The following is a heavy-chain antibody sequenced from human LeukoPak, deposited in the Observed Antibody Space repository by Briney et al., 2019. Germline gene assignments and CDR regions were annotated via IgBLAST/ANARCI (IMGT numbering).Heavy chain of an antibody. CDR1: GFTFSTHA. J-gene: IGHJ6*03. V-gene: IGHV3-48*01. Sequence: GGSLRLSCSASGFTFSTHAMNWVRQAPGKGLEWVSYISSSSSTIYYADSVKGRFTISRDNAKNSLSLQMNSLSAEDTAVYFCARTYDHTGSHYYYYMDVWGKGTTVTVSS. CDR2: ISSSSSTI. D-gene: IGHD3-22*01. CDR3: ARTYDHTGSHYYYYMDV.